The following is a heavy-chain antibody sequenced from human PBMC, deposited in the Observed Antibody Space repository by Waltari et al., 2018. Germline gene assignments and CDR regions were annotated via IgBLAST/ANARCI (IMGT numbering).Heavy chain of an antibody. J-gene: IGHJ5*02. CDR3: TRDLYGSGGDWFDP. Sequence: EVRLAESGGGLVKPGGSLRLSSTASGFDVRDSDMNWVRQAPGTGLEWVSSIGGTHSNIFYADSVKGRFTVSRDNAKNSLYLQMDNLRAEDSGLYFCTRDLYGSGGDWFDPWGQGTLVTVSS. V-gene: IGHV3-21*03. D-gene: IGHD3-10*01. CDR2: IGGTHSNI. CDR1: GFDVRDSD.